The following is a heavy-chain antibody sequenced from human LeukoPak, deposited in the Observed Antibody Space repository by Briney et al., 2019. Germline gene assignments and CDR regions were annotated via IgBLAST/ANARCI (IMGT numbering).Heavy chain of an antibody. J-gene: IGHJ3*02. V-gene: IGHV3-21*01. CDR3: ARVNGCGFGELFCAFDI. Sequence: GGSLRLSCAASGFTFSSYSMNWVRQAPGKGLEWVSSISSSSSYIYYADSVKGRFTISRDNAKNSLYLQMNSLRAEDTAVYYCARVNGCGFGELFCAFDIWGQGTMVTVSS. CDR2: ISSSSSYI. CDR1: GFTFSSYS. D-gene: IGHD3-10*01.